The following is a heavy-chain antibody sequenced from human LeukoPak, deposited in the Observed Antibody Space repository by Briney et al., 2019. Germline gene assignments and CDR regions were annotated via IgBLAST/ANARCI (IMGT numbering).Heavy chain of an antibody. V-gene: IGHV3-30*04. CDR3: AKDPRTYCSSTSCYWGHNWFDP. Sequence: GGSLRLSCAASGFTFSSYAMHWVRQAPGKGLEWVAVISYDGSNKYYADSVKGRFTISRDNSKNTLYLQMNSLRAEDTAVYYCAKDPRTYCSSTSCYWGHNWFDPWGQGTLVTVSS. CDR1: GFTFSSYA. D-gene: IGHD2-2*01. CDR2: ISYDGSNK. J-gene: IGHJ5*02.